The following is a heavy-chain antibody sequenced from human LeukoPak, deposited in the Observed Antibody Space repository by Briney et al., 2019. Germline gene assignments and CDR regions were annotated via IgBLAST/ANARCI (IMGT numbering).Heavy chain of an antibody. D-gene: IGHD1-1*01. CDR2: IYYSGST. CDR3: ARGVHSTISLLDY. CDR1: GGSISSGGYY. V-gene: IGHV4-31*03. J-gene: IGHJ4*02. Sequence: SQTLSLTCTVSGGSISSGGYYWSWIRQHPGKGLEWIGYIYYSGSTYYNPSLKSRATISVDTSKNQFSLKLSSVTAADTAVYYCARGVHSTISLLDYGGQGPLFTVSP.